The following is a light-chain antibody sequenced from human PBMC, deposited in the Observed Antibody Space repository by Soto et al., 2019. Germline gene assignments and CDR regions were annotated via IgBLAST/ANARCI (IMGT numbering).Light chain of an antibody. CDR1: QTISSW. CDR3: QHYNSYSEA. CDR2: KES. V-gene: IGKV1-5*03. J-gene: IGKJ1*01. Sequence: DIQMTQSPSTLSGSVGDRVTITCRASQTISSWLAWYQQKPGKAPKLLIYKESTLKSGAPSRFSGSGSGTEFTLTISSLQPDDFATYYCQHYNSYSEAFGQGTKVDIK.